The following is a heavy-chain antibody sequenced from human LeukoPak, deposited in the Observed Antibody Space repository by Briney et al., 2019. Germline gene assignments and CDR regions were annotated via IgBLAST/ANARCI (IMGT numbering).Heavy chain of an antibody. Sequence: SETLSLTCAVYGGSFTIYYWSWIRQPPGKGLEWIGEINHSGSTNYNPSLKSRVTISVDTSKNQFSLKLSSVTAADTAVYYCARGSVMITSGGVIALDAFDIRGQGTMVTVSS. D-gene: IGHD3-16*02. J-gene: IGHJ3*02. CDR3: ARGSVMITSGGVIALDAFDI. CDR2: INHSGST. CDR1: GGSFTIYY. V-gene: IGHV4-34*01.